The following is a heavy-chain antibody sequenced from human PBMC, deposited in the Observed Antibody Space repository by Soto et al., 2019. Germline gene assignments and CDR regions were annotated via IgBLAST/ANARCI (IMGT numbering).Heavy chain of an antibody. CDR1: GGSFSGYY. V-gene: IGHV4-34*01. Sequence: PSETLSLTCAVYGGSFSGYYWSWIRQPPGKGLEWIGEINHSGSTNYNPSLKSRVTISVDTSKNQFSLKLSSVTAADTAVYYCARRTYCYGSGSYPYYYYYGMDVWGQGTTVTVSS. CDR3: ARRTYCYGSGSYPYYYYYGMDV. CDR2: INHSGST. D-gene: IGHD3-10*01. J-gene: IGHJ6*02.